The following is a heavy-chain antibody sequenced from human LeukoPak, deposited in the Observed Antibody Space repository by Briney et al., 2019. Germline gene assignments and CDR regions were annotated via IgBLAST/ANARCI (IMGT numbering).Heavy chain of an antibody. CDR3: ARLYDRSAYGAFDI. CDR1: RFTVSSNY. D-gene: IGHD3-22*01. V-gene: IGHV3-66*02. CDR2: LYSDGTT. Sequence: GGSLRLSCAASRFTVSSNYMGWVRQAPGKGLEWVSVLYSDGTTYYPDSVKGRFTITRDNSQNTLYLQLDSLRAEDTAVYYCARLYDRSAYGAFDIWGQGTMVTVSS. J-gene: IGHJ3*02.